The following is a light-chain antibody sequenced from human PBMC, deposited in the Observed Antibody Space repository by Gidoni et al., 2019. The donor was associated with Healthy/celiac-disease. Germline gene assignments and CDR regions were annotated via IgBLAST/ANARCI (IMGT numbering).Light chain of an antibody. CDR3: QQYGSSPPYT. J-gene: IGKJ2*01. V-gene: IGKV3-20*01. Sequence: IVLTQSPGTLFLSPGERATLSCRASQSVSRSYLAWYQQKPGQAPRLLIYGASSSATGIPDRFIGSGSGTDFTLTISRLEPEDFAVYYCQQYGSSPPYTFGQGTKLEIK. CDR2: GAS. CDR1: QSVSRSY.